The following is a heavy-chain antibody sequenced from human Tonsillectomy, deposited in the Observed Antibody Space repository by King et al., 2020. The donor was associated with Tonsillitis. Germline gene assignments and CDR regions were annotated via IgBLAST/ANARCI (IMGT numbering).Heavy chain of an antibody. J-gene: IGHJ3*01. CDR3: ARPPTKSGKDLSGGFEL. V-gene: IGHV5-51*01. CDR1: GYTFTSHW. D-gene: IGHD5-12*01. Sequence: QLVQSGAVVKKPGEPLKISCKGTGYTFTSHWIAWVRQVPGKGLEWMGIIDPYDSDAKYSPSFEGQVILSVDRSVSTAYLQWSSLKTPDHAMYFCARPPTKSGKDLSGGFELWGRGTKLTVSS. CDR2: IDPYDSDA.